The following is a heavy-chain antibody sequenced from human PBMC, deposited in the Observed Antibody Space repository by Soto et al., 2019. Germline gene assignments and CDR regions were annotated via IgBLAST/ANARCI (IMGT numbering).Heavy chain of an antibody. CDR2: MNPNSGNT. J-gene: IGHJ4*02. V-gene: IGHV1-8*01. CDR3: ARGCRRAIVVVVAATSPYHFAY. D-gene: IGHD2-15*01. CDR1: GYAFTSYD. Sequence: GASVKVCCKASGYAFTSYDINWVRQATGQGREWMGWMNPNSGNTGYAQKFQGRVTMTRNTSISTAYMELSSLRSEDTAVYYCARGCRRAIVVVVAATSPYHFAYWGQGTLVTVSS.